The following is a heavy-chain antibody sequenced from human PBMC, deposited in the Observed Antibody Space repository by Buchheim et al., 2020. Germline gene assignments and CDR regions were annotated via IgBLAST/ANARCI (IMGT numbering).Heavy chain of an antibody. Sequence: QVQLQESGPGLVKPSEILSLTCTVSGGSISRCYWSWIRQPPGKGLEWIGYIYYTGSTNYCPSLNSRLIISVDTSKNQISLKLSSVNAAHTAVDYFARGGCLFDSWGQGTL. CDR3: ARGGCLFDS. V-gene: IGHV4-59*01. CDR2: IYYTGST. J-gene: IGHJ4*02. CDR1: GGSISRCY. D-gene: IGHD2-2*01.